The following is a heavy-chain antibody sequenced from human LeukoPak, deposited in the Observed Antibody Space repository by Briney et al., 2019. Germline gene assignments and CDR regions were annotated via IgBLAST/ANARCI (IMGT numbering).Heavy chain of an antibody. J-gene: IGHJ6*03. Sequence: ASVKVSCKASGGTFSSYAISWVRQAPGQGLEWMGGIIPIFGTANYAQKFQGRVTITADESTSTAYMELSSLRSEDTAVYYCARGQDYGGNSGHYYMDVWGKGTTVTASS. D-gene: IGHD4-23*01. CDR1: GGTFSSYA. V-gene: IGHV1-69*01. CDR3: ARGQDYGGNSGHYYMDV. CDR2: IIPIFGTA.